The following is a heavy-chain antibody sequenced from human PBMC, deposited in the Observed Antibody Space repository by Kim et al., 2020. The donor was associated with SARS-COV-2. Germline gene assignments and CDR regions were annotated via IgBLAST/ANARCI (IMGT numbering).Heavy chain of an antibody. CDR3: ARGIAAAGTGLWWFGS. J-gene: IGHJ5*01. CDR1: GGSISSYY. Sequence: SETLSLTCTVSGGSISSYYWSWIRQPPGKGLEWIGYIYYSGRTNYNPSLQSRVTISVDTSKNQFSLKLSSVTAVDTAVYYCARGIAAAGTGLWWFGSWGQGTRVAVTS. V-gene: IGHV4-59*01. CDR2: IYYSGRT. D-gene: IGHD6-13*01.